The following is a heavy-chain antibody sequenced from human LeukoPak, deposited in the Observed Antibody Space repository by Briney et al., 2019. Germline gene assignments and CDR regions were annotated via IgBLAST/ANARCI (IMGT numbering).Heavy chain of an antibody. CDR2: IYSGGST. V-gene: IGHV3-53*01. CDR3: ARDTYYYGSGPTRAS. CDR1: GFTVSSNY. D-gene: IGHD3-10*01. Sequence: GGSLRLSCAASGFTVSSNYMSWVRQAPGKGLEWVSVIYSGGSTYYADSVKGRFTISRDNSKNTLYLQMNSLRAEDTAVYYCARDTYYYGSGPTRASWGQGTLVTVSS. J-gene: IGHJ4*02.